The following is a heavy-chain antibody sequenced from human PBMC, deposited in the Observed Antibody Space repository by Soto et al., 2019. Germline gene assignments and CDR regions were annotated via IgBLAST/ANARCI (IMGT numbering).Heavy chain of an antibody. V-gene: IGHV3-23*01. CDR2: ISGSGGST. Sequence: GGSLSLSCAASGFTFSSYAMSWVRQAPGKGLEWVSAISGSGGSTYYADSVKGRFTISRDNSKNTLYLQMNSLRAEDTAVYYCAKVRRPTISAFDYWGQGTLVTVSS. D-gene: IGHD2-15*01. CDR1: GFTFSSYA. CDR3: AKVRRPTISAFDY. J-gene: IGHJ4*02.